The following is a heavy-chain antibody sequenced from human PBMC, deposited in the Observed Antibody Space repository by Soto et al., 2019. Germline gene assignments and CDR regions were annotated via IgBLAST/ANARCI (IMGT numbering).Heavy chain of an antibody. CDR2: TSGSGYTK. D-gene: IGHD2-2*01. CDR1: GFTFISYE. Sequence: EVQLVESGGGLVQPGGSLRLSCAASGFTFISYEMRWVRQAPGKGLEWVAYTSGSGYTKYYADSVKGRFTISRDNTRNSLYLQMNRLRAEDTALYYCARVSAAHGMDVWGQGTTVTVSS. J-gene: IGHJ6*02. CDR3: ARVSAAHGMDV. V-gene: IGHV3-48*03.